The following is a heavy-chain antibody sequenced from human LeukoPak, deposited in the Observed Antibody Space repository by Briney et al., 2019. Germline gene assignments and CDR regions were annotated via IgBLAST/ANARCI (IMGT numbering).Heavy chain of an antibody. D-gene: IGHD6-19*01. J-gene: IGHJ6*02. CDR1: GFTFSSYA. CDR3: ARGDNQWPPNYYYYGMDV. CDR2: ISYDGSNK. Sequence: GGSLRLSCAASGFTFSSYAMHWVRQAPGKGLEWVAVISYDGSNKYYADSVKGRFTISRDNSKNTLYLQMNSLRAEDTAVYYCARGDNQWPPNYYYYGMDVWGQGTTVTVSS. V-gene: IGHV3-30-3*01.